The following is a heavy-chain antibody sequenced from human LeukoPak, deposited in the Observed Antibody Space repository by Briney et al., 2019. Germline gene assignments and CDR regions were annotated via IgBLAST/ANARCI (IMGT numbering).Heavy chain of an antibody. CDR1: GFTFSSYS. J-gene: IGHJ4*02. Sequence: PGGSLRLSCAAFGFTFSSYSMNWVRQAPGKGLERVSSISSSSSYIYYADSLKGRFTISRDNAKNSLYLQMNSLRAEDTAVYYCARDGGSITGTTGLFDYWGQGTLVTVSS. CDR3: ARDGGSITGTTGLFDY. D-gene: IGHD1-7*01. V-gene: IGHV3-21*01. CDR2: ISSSSSYI.